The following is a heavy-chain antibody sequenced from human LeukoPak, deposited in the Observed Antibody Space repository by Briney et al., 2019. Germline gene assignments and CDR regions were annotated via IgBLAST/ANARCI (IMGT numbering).Heavy chain of an antibody. CDR2: IYYSGST. V-gene: IGHV4-61*05. D-gene: IGHD3-10*01. CDR1: GGSISSSSYY. J-gene: IGHJ4*02. CDR3: ARGFGREYNFAKY. Sequence: SETLSLTCTVSGGSISSSSYYWGWIRQPPGKGLEWIGYIYYSGSTNYNPSLKSRVTISVDTSKNQFSLKLSSVTAADTAVYYCARGFGREYNFAKYWGQGTLVTVSS.